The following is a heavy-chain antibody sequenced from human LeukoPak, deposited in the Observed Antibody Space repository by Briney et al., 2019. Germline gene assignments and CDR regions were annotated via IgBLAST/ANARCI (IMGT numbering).Heavy chain of an antibody. CDR2: IYHSGST. Sequence: SETLSLTCTVSGYSISSGYYWGWIRQPPGKGLEYIGSIYHSGSTYYNPSLKSRVTISVDTSKNQFSLKLNSVTAADTAVYYCARGSPYDYWGQGTLVTVSS. CDR1: GYSISSGYY. V-gene: IGHV4-38-2*02. CDR3: ARGSPYDY. J-gene: IGHJ4*02.